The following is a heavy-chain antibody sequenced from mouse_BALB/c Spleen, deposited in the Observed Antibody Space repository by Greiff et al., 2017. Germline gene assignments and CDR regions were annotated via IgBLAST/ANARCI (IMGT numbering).Heavy chain of an antibody. D-gene: IGHD2-14*01. CDR2: IYPGRGIT. J-gene: IGHJ4*01. Sequence: VQLQQSGAELVKPGASVKMSCKASGYTFTSYWINWVKQRPGQGLEWIGDIYPGRGITNYNEKFKSKATLTLDTSSSTAYMQLSSLTSEDSAVYYCSRSSYRYGAMDYWGQGTSVTVSS. CDR1: GYTFTSYW. CDR3: SRSSYRYGAMDY. V-gene: IGHV1-55*01.